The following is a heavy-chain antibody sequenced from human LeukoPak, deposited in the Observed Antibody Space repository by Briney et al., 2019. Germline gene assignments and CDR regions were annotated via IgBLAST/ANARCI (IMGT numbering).Heavy chain of an antibody. CDR1: GGSISSYY. V-gene: IGHV4-4*07. CDR3: ARDTPYYDFWSGAYYYYMDV. D-gene: IGHD3-3*01. CDR2: IYTSGST. J-gene: IGHJ6*03. Sequence: PSETLSLTCTVSGGSISSYYWSWIRQPAGKGLEWIGRIYTSGSTNYNPSLKSRVTMSVDTSKNQFSLKLSSVTAADTAVYYCARDTPYYDFWSGAYYYYMDVWGKGTTVTVSS.